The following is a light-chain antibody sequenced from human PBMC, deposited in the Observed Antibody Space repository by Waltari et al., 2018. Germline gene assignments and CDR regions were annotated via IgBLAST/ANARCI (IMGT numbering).Light chain of an antibody. J-gene: IGKJ4*01. CDR2: RAS. V-gene: IGKV4-1*01. CDR3: QQYYDVPIT. Sequence: DIVLTQSPDSLAVPLGERASLNRKSSQNIFYSSNNKNHLALYQQRPGQPPKLLFYRASKRMSGVPDRFSGSGSGTDFTLTISSLQAEDVAVYYCQQYYDVPITFGGGTKVEIK. CDR1: QNIFYSSNNKNH.